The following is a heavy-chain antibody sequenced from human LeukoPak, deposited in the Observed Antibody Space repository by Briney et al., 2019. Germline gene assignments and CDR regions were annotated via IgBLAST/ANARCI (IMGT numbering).Heavy chain of an antibody. D-gene: IGHD3-10*01. CDR2: ISSSGSTI. Sequence: PGGSLRLSCAASGFTFSSYSMNWVRQAPGKGLEWVSYISSSGSTIYYADSVKGRFTISRDNAKNSLYLQMNSLRAEDTAVYYCAREYYGSGSDYWGQGTLVTVSS. V-gene: IGHV3-48*04. CDR3: AREYYGSGSDY. J-gene: IGHJ4*02. CDR1: GFTFSSYS.